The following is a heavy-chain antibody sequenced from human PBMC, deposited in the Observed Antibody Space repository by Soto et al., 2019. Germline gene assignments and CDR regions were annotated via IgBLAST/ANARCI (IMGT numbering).Heavy chain of an antibody. Sequence: GGSLRLSCAASGFTFSSYWMSWVRQAPGKGLERVSVIYSGGSTYYADSVKGRFTISRDNSKNTLCLQMNSLRAEDTAVYYCARPRGSCSGGSCHYYYGMDVWGQGTTVTVSS. CDR1: GFTFSSYW. CDR2: IYSGGST. CDR3: ARPRGSCSGGSCHYYYGMDV. V-gene: IGHV3-66*01. J-gene: IGHJ6*02. D-gene: IGHD2-15*01.